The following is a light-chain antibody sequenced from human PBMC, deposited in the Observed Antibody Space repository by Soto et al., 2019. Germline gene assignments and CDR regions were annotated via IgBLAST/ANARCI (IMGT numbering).Light chain of an antibody. V-gene: IGKV1-5*01. Sequence: DIQMTQSPSTLSASVGDRVTITCRASQSISSWLAWYQQKPGKAPKLLIYDASSLQRGVSSRFTGSASRTYFTLTISSLQPEDFATYYCQQVYDFPHTFGQGTKVEV. J-gene: IGKJ2*01. CDR3: QQVYDFPHT. CDR2: DAS. CDR1: QSISSW.